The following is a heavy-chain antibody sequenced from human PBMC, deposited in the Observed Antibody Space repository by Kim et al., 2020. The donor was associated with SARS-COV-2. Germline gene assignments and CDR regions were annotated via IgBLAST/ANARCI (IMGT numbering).Heavy chain of an antibody. D-gene: IGHD1-26*01. V-gene: IGHV3-33*06. CDR2: IWYDGSNK. CDR3: AKGGVGATFRPFDY. J-gene: IGHJ4*02. Sequence: GGSLRLSCAASGFTFSSYAMHWVRQAPGKGLEWVAVIWYDGSNKYYADSVKGRFTISRDNSKNTLYLQMNSLRAEDTAVYYCAKGGVGATFRPFDYWGQGTLVTVSS. CDR1: GFTFSSYA.